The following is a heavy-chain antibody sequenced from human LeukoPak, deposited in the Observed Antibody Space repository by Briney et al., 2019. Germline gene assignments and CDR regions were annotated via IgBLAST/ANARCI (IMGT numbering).Heavy chain of an antibody. CDR1: GYTFTSYG. Sequence: ASVKVSCKASGYTFTSYGIGWVRQAPGQGLEWMGWISAYNGNTNYAQKLQGRVTMTTDTSTSTAYMELRSLRSDDTAVYYCARVRLGRYWFDPWGQGTLVTVSS. V-gene: IGHV1-18*01. J-gene: IGHJ5*02. D-gene: IGHD1-26*01. CDR3: ARVRLGRYWFDP. CDR2: ISAYNGNT.